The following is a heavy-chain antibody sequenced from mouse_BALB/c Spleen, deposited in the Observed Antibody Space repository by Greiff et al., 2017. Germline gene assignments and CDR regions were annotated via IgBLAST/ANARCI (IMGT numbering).Heavy chain of an antibody. Sequence: EVMLVESGGGLVKPGGSLKLSCAASGFTFSSYAMSWVRQTPEKRLEWVASISSGGSTYYPDSVKGRFTISRDNARNILYLQMSSLRSEDTAMYYCARRDGSSYVDYWGQGTTLTVSS. J-gene: IGHJ2*01. D-gene: IGHD1-1*01. CDR3: ARRDGSSYVDY. V-gene: IGHV5-6-5*01. CDR1: GFTFSSYA. CDR2: ISSGGST.